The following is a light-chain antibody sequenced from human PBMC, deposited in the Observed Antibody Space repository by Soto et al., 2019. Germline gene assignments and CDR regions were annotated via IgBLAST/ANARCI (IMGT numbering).Light chain of an antibody. CDR3: QQANSFHLS. J-gene: IGKJ4*01. Sequence: DIQMTQSPSSVSASVGDRVSITCRASQGISNWLAWYQQKPGRAPKLLIYTGSSLQSGVPSRFSGTGSGTDVTLNISSRQPEDVATYYCQQANSFHLSFGGGTKVEIK. CDR2: TGS. V-gene: IGKV1-12*01. CDR1: QGISNW.